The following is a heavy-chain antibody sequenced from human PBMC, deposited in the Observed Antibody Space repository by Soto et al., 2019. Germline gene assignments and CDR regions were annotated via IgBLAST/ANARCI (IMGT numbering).Heavy chain of an antibody. CDR2: ISAYNGNT. CDR1: VYTFTSYG. D-gene: IGHD6-13*01. CDR3: ARTPPQLYSSSWSGWFDP. V-gene: IGHV1-18*01. Sequence: QVQLVQSGAEVKKPGASVKVSCKASVYTFTSYGISWVRQAPGQGLEWMGWISAYNGNTNYEQKLQGRVTMTTDKPKSTTYLELRSMRLDDKAVDFCARTPPQLYSSSWSGWFDPWGQGTLVTVSS. J-gene: IGHJ5*02.